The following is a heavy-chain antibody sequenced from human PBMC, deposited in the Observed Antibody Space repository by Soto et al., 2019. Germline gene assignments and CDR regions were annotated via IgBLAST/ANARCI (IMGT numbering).Heavy chain of an antibody. CDR3: ASVGGWGNDY. D-gene: IGHD3-16*01. V-gene: IGHV1-69*02. Sequence: QVQLVQSGAEVKKPGSSVKVSCKASGGTFSSYTISWVRQAPGQGLEWMGRIIPILGIANYAQKFQGRATITADKSTSTAYMELSSLGSEDTAVYYCASVGGWGNDYWGQGTLVTVSS. CDR1: GGTFSSYT. J-gene: IGHJ4*02. CDR2: IIPILGIA.